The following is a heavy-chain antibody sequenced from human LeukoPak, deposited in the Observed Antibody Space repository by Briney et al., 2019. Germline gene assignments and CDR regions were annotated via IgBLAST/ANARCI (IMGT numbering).Heavy chain of an antibody. CDR1: GGSISSYH. Sequence: PSETLSLTCTVSGGSISSYHWSWIRQPPGKGLEWIGYIYYSGSTNYDPSLKSRVTISVDTSKNQFSLKLSSVTAADTAVYYCARLVAGYSSSWEPYYFDYWGQGTLVTVSS. CDR3: ARLVAGYSSSWEPYYFDY. D-gene: IGHD6-13*01. CDR2: IYYSGST. J-gene: IGHJ4*02. V-gene: IGHV4-59*08.